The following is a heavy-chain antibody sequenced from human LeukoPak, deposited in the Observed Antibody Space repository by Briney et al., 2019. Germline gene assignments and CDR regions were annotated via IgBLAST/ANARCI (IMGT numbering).Heavy chain of an antibody. J-gene: IGHJ4*02. V-gene: IGHV3-7*01. CDR1: GFTFSSYW. D-gene: IGHD3-10*01. CDR2: IKQDGSEK. Sequence: PGGSLRLSCAASGFTFSSYWMSWVRQAPGKGLEWVANIKQDGSEKYYVDSVKGRSTISRDNAKNSLYLQMNSLRAEDTAVYYCARDPNYYYGSGSYYEPFDYWGQGTLVTVSS. CDR3: ARDPNYYYGSGSYYEPFDY.